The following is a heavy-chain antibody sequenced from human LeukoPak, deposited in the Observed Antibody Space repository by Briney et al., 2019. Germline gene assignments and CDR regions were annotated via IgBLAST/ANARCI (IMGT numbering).Heavy chain of an antibody. CDR1: GYSISSGYY. D-gene: IGHD3-9*01. J-gene: IGHJ4*02. CDR3: AGHDILTVGGGDY. V-gene: IGHV4-38-2*02. Sequence: SETLSLTCTVSGYSISSGYYWAWIRQPPGKGLEWIGSIYHSGSTYYNPSLKSRVTMSVDTSKNQFSLKLSSVTAADTAVYYCAGHDILTVGGGDYWGQGTLVTVSS. CDR2: IYHSGST.